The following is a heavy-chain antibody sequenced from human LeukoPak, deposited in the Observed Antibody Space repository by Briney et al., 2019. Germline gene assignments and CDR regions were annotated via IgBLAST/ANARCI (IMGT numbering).Heavy chain of an antibody. D-gene: IGHD1-20*01. Sequence: GGSLRLSCAASGFTFSSYSMNWVRQAPGKELEWVSSISSSSSYIYYADSVKGRFTISRDNAKNSLYLQMNSLRAEDTAVYYCARLTGDYYYYYMDVWGKGTTVTVSS. CDR1: GFTFSSYS. V-gene: IGHV3-21*01. CDR2: ISSSSSYI. CDR3: ARLTGDYYYYYMDV. J-gene: IGHJ6*03.